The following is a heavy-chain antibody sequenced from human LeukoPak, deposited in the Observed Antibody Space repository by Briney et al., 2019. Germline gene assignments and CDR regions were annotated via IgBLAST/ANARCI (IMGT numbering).Heavy chain of an antibody. V-gene: IGHV4-39*07. J-gene: IGHJ3*02. CDR2: IYYSGST. D-gene: IGHD6-19*01. CDR1: GGSISSSSYY. Sequence: SETLSLTCTVSGGSISSSSYYWGWIRQPPGKGLEWIGSIYYSGSTYYNPSLKSRVTISVDTSKNQFSLKLSSVTAADTAVYYCARDWLIPIAVAGWGAFDIWGQGTMVTVSS. CDR3: ARDWLIPIAVAGWGAFDI.